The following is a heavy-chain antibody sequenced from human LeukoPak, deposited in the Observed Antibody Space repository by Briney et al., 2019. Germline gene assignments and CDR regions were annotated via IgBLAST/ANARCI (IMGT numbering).Heavy chain of an antibody. CDR3: AKVEGASKASIY. CDR2: ISGSGGST. V-gene: IGHV3-23*01. Sequence: GGSLRLSCAAAGFTFSNYAMTWVRQAPGRGLEWVSSISGSGGSTYYADSVKGRFTISRDNSKNTLYLQMYSLRAEDTAVYYCAKVEGASKASIYWGQGALVTVSS. CDR1: GFTFSNYA. J-gene: IGHJ4*02. D-gene: IGHD1-1*01.